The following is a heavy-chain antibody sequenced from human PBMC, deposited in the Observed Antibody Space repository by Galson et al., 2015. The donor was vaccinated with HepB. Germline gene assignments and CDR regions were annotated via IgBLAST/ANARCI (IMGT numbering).Heavy chain of an antibody. CDR1: GFTFSDYG. D-gene: IGHD4-17*01. J-gene: IGHJ5*02. V-gene: IGHV3-48*02. Sequence: SLRLSCAASGFTFSDYGMNWVRQAPGKGLEWISYISGSSSGTHYADSVKGRFTISRDNAKNSLYLQMNSLRDEDTALYYCVRGGRCHCNWCDPWGQGTLVTVTS. CDR3: VRGGRCHCNWCDP. CDR2: ISGSSSGT.